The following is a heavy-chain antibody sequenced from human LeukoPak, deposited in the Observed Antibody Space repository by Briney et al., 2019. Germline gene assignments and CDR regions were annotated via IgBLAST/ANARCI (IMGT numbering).Heavy chain of an antibody. CDR2: ISSNGGST. V-gene: IGHV3-64*01. D-gene: IGHD6-13*01. CDR1: GFTFSSYA. CDR3: ARVGYTSYYYYVMDV. Sequence: GGSLRLSCAASGFTFSSYATHWVRQAPGKGLEYVSAISSNGGSTYYANSVKGRFTISRDNSKNTLYLQMGSLRAEDMAVYYCARVGYTSYYYYVMDVWGQGTTVTVSS. J-gene: IGHJ6*02.